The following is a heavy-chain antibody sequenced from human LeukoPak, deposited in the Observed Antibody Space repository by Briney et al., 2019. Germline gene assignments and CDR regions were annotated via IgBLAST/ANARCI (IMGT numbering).Heavy chain of an antibody. CDR1: GFTFSSYA. V-gene: IGHV3-23*01. D-gene: IGHD3-9*01. Sequence: PGGSLRLSCAASGFTFSSYAMSWVRQAPGKGLEWVSAISGSGGSTYYADSVKGRFTISRDNSKDTLYLQMNSLRAEDTAVYYCAKVYILTGYFDYWGQGTLVAVSS. CDR3: AKVYILTGYFDY. CDR2: ISGSGGST. J-gene: IGHJ4*02.